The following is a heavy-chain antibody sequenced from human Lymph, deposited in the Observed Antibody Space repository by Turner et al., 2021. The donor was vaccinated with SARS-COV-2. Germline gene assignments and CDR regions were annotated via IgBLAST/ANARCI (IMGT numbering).Heavy chain of an antibody. D-gene: IGHD2-15*01. CDR2: SSGDGGST. CDR3: AKDTGYCSGGSCYSRTYFDY. V-gene: IGHV3-43*02. CDR1: VFTFSDYA. Sequence: VQLFVSGGGVVQPGGSLRLSCAASVFTFSDYAMPWVRQAPGKGMEWVSLSSGDGGSTDSADYVKGRFTIYRDNSKNSLYLQMNRLRTEDTALYYCAKDTGYCSGGSCYSRTYFDYWGQGTLVTVSS. J-gene: IGHJ4*02.